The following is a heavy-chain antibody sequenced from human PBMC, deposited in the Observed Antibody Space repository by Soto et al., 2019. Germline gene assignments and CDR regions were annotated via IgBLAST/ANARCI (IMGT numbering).Heavy chain of an antibody. CDR2: ISGSGGST. J-gene: IGHJ4*02. D-gene: IGHD2-2*01. CDR1: GFTFSNFA. V-gene: IGHV3-23*01. Sequence: VQLLQSGGGLVEPGGSLRLSCAASGFTFSNFAMTWVRQAPGKGLEWVSSISGSGGSTYFPDSVKGRFTIFRDNSKNTLHLQMNNLRAEDTAVYFCAKDQGHHEADTSSIFDSWGQGTLVTVSS. CDR3: AKDQGHHEADTSSIFDS.